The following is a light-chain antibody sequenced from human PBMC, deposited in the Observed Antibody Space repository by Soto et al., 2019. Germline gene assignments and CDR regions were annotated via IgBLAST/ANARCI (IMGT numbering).Light chain of an antibody. CDR1: QDISRF. CDR3: LQHYAYPWT. CDR2: LAT. V-gene: IGKV1-17*03. J-gene: IGKJ1*01. Sequence: DIQMTQSPSAVSASVGARVPITCRASQDISRFLAWFQQNPGKVPKRLVYLATALQNGAPSRFSGSGSGTEFNFTISSLQPEDFATYYCLQHYAYPWTFGQGTKVDIK.